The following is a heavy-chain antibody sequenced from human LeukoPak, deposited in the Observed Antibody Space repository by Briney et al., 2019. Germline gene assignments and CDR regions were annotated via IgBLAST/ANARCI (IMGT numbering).Heavy chain of an antibody. V-gene: IGHV4-59*01. CDR2: IYYSGST. D-gene: IGHD6-13*01. CDR1: GGSISSYY. CDR3: ASPGIVAAGTDRGFDY. J-gene: IGHJ4*02. Sequence: PSETLSLTCTASGGSISSYYWSWIRQPPGKGMEWIGFIYYSGSTNYNPSLKSRVTISVDTSKNQFSLRLSSVTAADTAVYYCASPGIVAAGTDRGFDYWGQGTLVTVSS.